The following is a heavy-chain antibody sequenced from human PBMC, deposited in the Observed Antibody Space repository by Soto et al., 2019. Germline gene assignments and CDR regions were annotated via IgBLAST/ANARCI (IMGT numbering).Heavy chain of an antibody. V-gene: IGHV3-48*02. CDR3: AGERGPLNWFDP. CDR2: ISSSSSTI. J-gene: IGHJ5*02. CDR1: GFTFSSYS. Sequence: EVQLVESGGGLVQPGGSLRLSCAASGFTFSSYSMNWVRQAPGKGLEWVSYISSSSSTIYYADSVKGRFTISRDNAKNALYLQMNSLRDEDTAVYYCAGERGPLNWFDPWGQGTLVTVSS.